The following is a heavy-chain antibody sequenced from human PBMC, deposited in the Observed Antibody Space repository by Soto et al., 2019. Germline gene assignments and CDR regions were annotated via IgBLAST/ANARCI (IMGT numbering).Heavy chain of an antibody. CDR1: GFTFSGYA. V-gene: IGHV3-23*01. Sequence: GGSLRLSCAASGFTFSGYAMSWVRQAPGKGLEWVSAISGSGGSTYYADSVKGRFTISRDNSKNTLYLQMNSLRAEDTAVYYCAKLRYRSSTSCYDYWGQGTLVTVSS. CDR3: AKLRYRSSTSCYDY. J-gene: IGHJ4*02. CDR2: ISGSGGST. D-gene: IGHD2-2*01.